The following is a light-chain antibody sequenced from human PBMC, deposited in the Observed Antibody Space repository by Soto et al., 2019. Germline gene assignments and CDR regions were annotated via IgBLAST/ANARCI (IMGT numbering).Light chain of an antibody. V-gene: IGLV2-23*02. CDR1: SSDVGGYNY. CDR3: CSYAGSSTWV. Sequence: QSVLTQPASVSGSHGQSITISCTGSSSDVGGYNYVSWYQQHPDKAPKLMIYDVSKRPSGVSNRFSGSKSGNTASLTISGLQAEDEADYSCCSYAGSSTWVFGGGTKLTVL. J-gene: IGLJ3*02. CDR2: DVS.